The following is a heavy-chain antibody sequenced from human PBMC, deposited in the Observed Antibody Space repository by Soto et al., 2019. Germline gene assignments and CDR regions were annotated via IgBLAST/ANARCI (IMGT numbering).Heavy chain of an antibody. V-gene: IGHV3-23*01. J-gene: IGHJ4*02. CDR2: ISGSGGST. CDR1: GFTFSSYA. CDR3: AGPYCSSTSCYPFDY. D-gene: IGHD2-2*01. Sequence: EVQLLESGGGLVQPGGSLRLSCAASGFTFSSYAMSWVRQAPGKGLEWVSAISGSGGSTYYADSVKGRFTISRDNSKNTLYLQINSLRAEDTAVYYCAGPYCSSTSCYPFDYWGQGTLVTVSS.